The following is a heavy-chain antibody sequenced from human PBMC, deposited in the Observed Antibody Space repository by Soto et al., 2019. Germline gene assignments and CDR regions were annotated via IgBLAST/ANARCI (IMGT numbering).Heavy chain of an antibody. CDR3: AGMNYDFWSGYTDDNWFDP. CDR2: IYYSGST. D-gene: IGHD3-3*01. CDR1: GGSISSSSYY. Sequence: GSLSLTCTVSGGSISSSSYYWGWIRQPPGKGLEWIGSIYYSGSTYYNPSLKSRVTISVDTSKNQFSLKLSSVTAADTAVYYCAGMNYDFWSGYTDDNWFDPWGQGTLVTVSS. V-gene: IGHV4-39*01. J-gene: IGHJ5*02.